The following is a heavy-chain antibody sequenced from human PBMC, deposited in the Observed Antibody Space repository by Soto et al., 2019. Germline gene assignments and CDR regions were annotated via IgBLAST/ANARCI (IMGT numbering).Heavy chain of an antibody. Sequence: GGSLRLSCAASDFDFSSYGIHWVRQAPGKGLEWVAASSYDGRETFYADSAKGRFTVSKETSKNTAFLQMNALKHEDTAVYFCARDSGWPILNFDNWGQGTPVTVSS. D-gene: IGHD3-10*01. J-gene: IGHJ4*02. CDR1: DFDFSSYG. CDR3: ARDSGWPILNFDN. CDR2: SSYDGRET. V-gene: IGHV3-30*03.